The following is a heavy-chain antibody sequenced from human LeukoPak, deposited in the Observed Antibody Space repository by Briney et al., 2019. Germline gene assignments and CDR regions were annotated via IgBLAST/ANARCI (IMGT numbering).Heavy chain of an antibody. J-gene: IGHJ4*02. CDR1: GGSISSSSYY. CDR2: IYYSGST. Sequence: PSETLSLTCTVSGGSISSSSYYWGWIRQPPGKGLEWIGSIYYSGSTYYNPSLKSRVTISVDTSKNQFSLKLSSVTAADTAVYYCARDLGQRGDYWGQGTLVTVSS. D-gene: IGHD3-16*01. V-gene: IGHV4-39*07. CDR3: ARDLGQRGDY.